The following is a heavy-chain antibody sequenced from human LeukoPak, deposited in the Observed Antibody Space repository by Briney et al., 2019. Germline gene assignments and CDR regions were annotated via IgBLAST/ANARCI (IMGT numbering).Heavy chain of an antibody. Sequence: ASVKVSCKASGYTFADYYIHWVRQAPGQGLEWMGWIYPKSGGTNSAQKSQGRVTTTRDTSISTAYMELSRLKFDDTAVYYCARVSTSGYRDWLDPWGQGTLVTVSS. CDR2: IYPKSGGT. CDR1: GYTFADYY. CDR3: ARVSTSGYRDWLDP. J-gene: IGHJ5*02. D-gene: IGHD3-9*01. V-gene: IGHV1-2*02.